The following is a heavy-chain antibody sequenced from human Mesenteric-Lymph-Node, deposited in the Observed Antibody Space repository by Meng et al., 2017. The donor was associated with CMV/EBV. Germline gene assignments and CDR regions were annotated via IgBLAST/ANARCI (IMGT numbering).Heavy chain of an antibody. CDR1: GFTFSDYY. CDR2: ISSSGSTI. V-gene: IGHV3-11*04. Sequence: GESLKISCAASGFTFSDYYMSWIRQAPGKGLEWVSYISSSGSTIYYADSVKGRFTISRDNAKNSLYLQMNSLRAEDTAVYYCARSHGSGSYSVDYWGQGTLVTVSS. J-gene: IGHJ4*02. D-gene: IGHD3-10*01. CDR3: ARSHGSGSYSVDY.